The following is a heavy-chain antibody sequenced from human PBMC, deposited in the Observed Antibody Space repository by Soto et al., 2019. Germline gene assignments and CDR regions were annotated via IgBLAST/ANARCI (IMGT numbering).Heavy chain of an antibody. CDR1: GGTFSSYA. V-gene: IGHV1-69*01. CDR3: AIPSPHYDQPRYGMDV. J-gene: IGHJ6*02. Sequence: QVQLVQSGAEVKKPGSSVKVSCKASGGTFSSYAISWVRQAPGQGLEWMGGIIPIFGTANYAQKFQGRVTITADETTSTAYMELSSLRSEDTAVYYCAIPSPHYDQPRYGMDVWGQGTTVTVSS. CDR2: IIPIFGTA. D-gene: IGHD3-3*01.